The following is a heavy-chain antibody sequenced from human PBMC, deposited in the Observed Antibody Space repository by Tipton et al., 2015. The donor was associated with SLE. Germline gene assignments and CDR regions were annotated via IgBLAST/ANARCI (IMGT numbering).Heavy chain of an antibody. D-gene: IGHD6-13*01. CDR3: ARSRGSSWPGGMDV. J-gene: IGHJ6*02. CDR2: ISSSSSTI. CDR1: GFTFSSYS. Sequence: SLRLSCAASGFTFSSYSMNWVRQAPGKGLEWVSYISSSSSTISYADSVKGRFTISRDNSKNTLYLQMNSLRAEDTAVYYCARSRGSSWPGGMDVWGQVTTVTVSS. V-gene: IGHV3-48*01.